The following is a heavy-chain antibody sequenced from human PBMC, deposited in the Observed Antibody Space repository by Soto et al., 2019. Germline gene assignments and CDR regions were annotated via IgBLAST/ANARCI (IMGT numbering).Heavy chain of an antibody. CDR2: ISYDGSNK. CDR1: GFTFSSYG. D-gene: IGHD2-2*01. J-gene: IGHJ4*02. V-gene: IGHV3-30*18. Sequence: QVQLVESGGGVVQPGRSLRLSCAASGFTFSSYGMHWVRQAPGKGLEWVAVISYDGSNKYYADSVKGRFTISRDNSKNTLTLXXNSLRAEDTAVYYCAKVRHIGYCSSTSCSKYYFDYWGQGTLVTVSS. CDR3: AKVRHIGYCSSTSCSKYYFDY.